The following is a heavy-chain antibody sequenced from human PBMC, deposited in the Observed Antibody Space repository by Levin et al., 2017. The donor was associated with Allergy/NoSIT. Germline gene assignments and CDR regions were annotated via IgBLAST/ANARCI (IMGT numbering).Heavy chain of an antibody. J-gene: IGHJ5*02. V-gene: IGHV4-38-2*01. CDR1: GYSISSGYY. CDR3: ASSSGDNWFDP. D-gene: IGHD6-19*01. CDR2: IYHSGST. Sequence: SQTLSLTCAVSGYSISSGYYWGWIRQPPGKGLEWIGSIYHSGSTYYNPSLKSRVTISVDTSKNQFSLKLSSVTAADTAVYYCASSSGDNWFDPWGQGTLVTVSS.